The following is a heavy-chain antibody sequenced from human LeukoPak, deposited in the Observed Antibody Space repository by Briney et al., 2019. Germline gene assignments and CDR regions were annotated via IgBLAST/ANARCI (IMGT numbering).Heavy chain of an antibody. V-gene: IGHV4-39*07. D-gene: IGHD2-2*01. J-gene: IGHJ4*02. CDR3: ARIPFRASCCYLDY. Sequence: PSETLSLTCTVSDGSISSSSYYWGWIRQPPGKGLEWIANIYFNGNTYYNSTLKSRVTISLDTSKNQFSLKLSSVTAADTAVYYCARIPFRASCCYLDYWGQGTLVTVSS. CDR1: DGSISSSSYY. CDR2: IYFNGNT.